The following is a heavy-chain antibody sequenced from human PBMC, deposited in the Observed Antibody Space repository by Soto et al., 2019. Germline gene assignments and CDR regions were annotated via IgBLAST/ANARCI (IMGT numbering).Heavy chain of an antibody. CDR3: AREVLGYCSSTSCPRYYMDV. J-gene: IGHJ6*03. D-gene: IGHD2-2*01. V-gene: IGHV1-3*01. CDR1: GYTFTSYA. CDR2: INAGNGNT. Sequence: GASVKVSCKASGYTFTSYAMHWVRQAPGQRLEWMGWINAGNGNTKYSQKFQGRVTITRDTSASTAYMELSSLRSEDTAVYYCAREVLGYCSSTSCPRYYMDVWGKGTTVTV.